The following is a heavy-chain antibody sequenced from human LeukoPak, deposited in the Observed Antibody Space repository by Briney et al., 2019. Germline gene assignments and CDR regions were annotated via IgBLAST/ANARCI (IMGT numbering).Heavy chain of an antibody. D-gene: IGHD6-25*01. V-gene: IGHV4-34*01. J-gene: IGHJ4*02. CDR3: ARDRFCCDSGSCNIGLFDF. CDR1: GGSSSGYY. CDR2: INHRGSS. Sequence: PSETLSLTCAVFGGSSSGYYSTWLRQPPGKGLEWIGQINHRGSSHYNPSLRSRVTISVDTSKTQFSLKLTSVTAADTAVYYCARDRFCCDSGSCNIGLFDFWGQGALVTVSS.